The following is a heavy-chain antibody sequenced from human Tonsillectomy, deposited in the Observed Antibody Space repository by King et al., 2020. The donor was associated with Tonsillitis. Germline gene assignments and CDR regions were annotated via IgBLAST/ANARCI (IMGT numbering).Heavy chain of an antibody. CDR1: GFTFSSYA. V-gene: IGHV3-30-3*01. D-gene: IGHD3-10*01. J-gene: IGHJ6*02. CDR3: ARDPHMVRGVIMPRSKYYYYGMDV. CDR2: ISDDGSNK. Sequence: VQLVESGGGVVQPGRSLRLSCAASGFTFSSYAMHWVRQAPGKGLEWVAVISDDGSNKYYADSVKGRFTISRDNSKNTLYLQMNSLRAEDTAVYYCARDPHMVRGVIMPRSKYYYYGMDVWGQGTTVTVSS.